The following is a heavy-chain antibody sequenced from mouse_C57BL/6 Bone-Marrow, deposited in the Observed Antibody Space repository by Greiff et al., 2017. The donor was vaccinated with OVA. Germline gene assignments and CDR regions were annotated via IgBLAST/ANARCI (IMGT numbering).Heavy chain of an antibody. D-gene: IGHD2-4*01. CDR1: GYTFTSYW. V-gene: IGHV1-52*01. J-gene: IGHJ4*01. CDR2: IDPSDSET. CDR3: AREIYYDYLCYAMDY. Sequence: QVQLQQPGAELVRPGSSVKLSCKASGYTFTSYWMHWVKQRPIQGLEWIGNIDPSDSETHYNQKFKDKATLTVDKSSSTAYMQLSSLTSEDSAVYYCAREIYYDYLCYAMDYWGQGTSVTVSS.